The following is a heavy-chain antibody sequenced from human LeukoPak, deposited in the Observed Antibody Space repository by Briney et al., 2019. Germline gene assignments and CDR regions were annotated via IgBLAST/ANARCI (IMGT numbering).Heavy chain of an antibody. CDR3: ARGIVVVTAMPFDY. CDR1: GYTFTGYY. CDR2: ISPNSGGT. V-gene: IGHV1-2*06. D-gene: IGHD2-21*02. J-gene: IGHJ4*02. Sequence: ASVKVSCKASGYTFTGYYMHWVRQAPGQGLEWMGRISPNSGGTNYAQKFQGRVTMTRDTSISTAYMELSRLRSDDTAVYYCARGIVVVTAMPFDYWGQGTLVTVSS.